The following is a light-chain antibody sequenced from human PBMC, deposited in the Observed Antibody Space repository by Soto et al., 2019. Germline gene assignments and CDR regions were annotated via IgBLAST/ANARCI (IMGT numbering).Light chain of an antibody. CDR3: QQYNNWPPLT. Sequence: EIGMTQSQATLSVSPGERATLSCSASQSVNNNLAWYQQKPGQAPRLLIYGASTRATGIPARFSGSGSGTEFTLTISSLQSEDFAVYYCQQYNNWPPLTFGGGTKVEIK. V-gene: IGKV3-15*01. CDR2: GAS. J-gene: IGKJ4*01. CDR1: QSVNNN.